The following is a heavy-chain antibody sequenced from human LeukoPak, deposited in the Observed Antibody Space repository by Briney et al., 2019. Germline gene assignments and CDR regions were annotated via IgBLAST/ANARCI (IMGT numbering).Heavy chain of an antibody. D-gene: IGHD6-6*01. Sequence: SETLSLTCTVSGGSISSYYWSWIRQPPGKGLEWIGYISYSGSTNYNPSLKSRVTISADTSKNLFSLKLSSVTAADTAVFYCAREVGSSSPFDYWGQGTLVTVSS. CDR1: GGSISSYY. J-gene: IGHJ4*02. CDR2: ISYSGST. CDR3: AREVGSSSPFDY. V-gene: IGHV4-59*01.